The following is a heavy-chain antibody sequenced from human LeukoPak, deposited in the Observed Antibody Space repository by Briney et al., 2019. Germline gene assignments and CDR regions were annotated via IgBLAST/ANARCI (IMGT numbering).Heavy chain of an antibody. CDR1: GFTFSSYA. D-gene: IGHD5-12*01. V-gene: IGHV3-30*04. CDR3: TKGGGYEAQYYYYYLDV. CDR2: ISYVGSNK. J-gene: IGHJ6*03. Sequence: QPGGSLRLSCAASGFTFSSYAMQWVRQAPGKGLGWVAVISYVGSNKYYADSVKGRFTISRDNSKNTLYLQMKSLRAEGTAVYYCTKGGGYEAQYYYYYLDVWGKGTTVTISS.